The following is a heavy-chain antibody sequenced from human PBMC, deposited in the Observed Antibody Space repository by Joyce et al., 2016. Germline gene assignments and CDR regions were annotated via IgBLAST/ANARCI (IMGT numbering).Heavy chain of an antibody. J-gene: IGHJ6*02. V-gene: IGHV3-7*03. CDR3: AVGRSMRV. Sequence: EEQLVESGGGLVQPGGSLVHSCAASGFTFSNFWMTWVLQAAGKGREWVANINEDEREKLYVDSVEGRFTISRDNAKNSLFLQINSQRAEDTAVYYCAVGRSMRVWGLGTTVTVSS. CDR1: GFTFSNFW. CDR2: INEDEREK.